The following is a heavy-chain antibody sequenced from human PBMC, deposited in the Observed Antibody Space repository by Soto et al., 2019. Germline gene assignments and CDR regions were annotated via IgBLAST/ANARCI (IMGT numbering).Heavy chain of an antibody. CDR1: GGSISSYY. V-gene: IGHV4-59*01. D-gene: IGHD6-13*01. Sequence: QVQLQESGPGLVKPSETLSLTCTVSGGSISSYYWSWIRQPPGKGLEWIGYSYYSGSTNYNPSLKSRVTISVDTSKNQFSLRLSSVTAADTAVYYCARRTGSSFAFFDYWGQGTLVTVSS. CDR2: SYYSGST. J-gene: IGHJ4*02. CDR3: ARRTGSSFAFFDY.